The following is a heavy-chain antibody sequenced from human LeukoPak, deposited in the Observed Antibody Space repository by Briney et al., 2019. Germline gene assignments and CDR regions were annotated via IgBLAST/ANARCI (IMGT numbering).Heavy chain of an antibody. Sequence: GASVKVSCKASGYTFTSYYMHWVRQAPGQGLEWMGIINPSGGSTSYAQKFQGRVTMTRDTSTSTVYMELSSLRSEDTAVYYCARGTPPRTIVIAPFDYWGQGTLVTVSS. V-gene: IGHV1-46*01. CDR1: GYTFTSYY. CDR3: ARGTPPRTIVIAPFDY. CDR2: INPSGGST. J-gene: IGHJ4*02. D-gene: IGHD2/OR15-2a*01.